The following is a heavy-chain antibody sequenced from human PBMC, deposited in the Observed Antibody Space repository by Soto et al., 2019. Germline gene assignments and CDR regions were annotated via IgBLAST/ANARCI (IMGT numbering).Heavy chain of an antibody. J-gene: IGHJ4*02. CDR3: ARLPDDFLIDY. CDR2: IYYSGST. Sequence: SETLSLTCTVSGGPISSYYWSWIRQPPGKGLEWIGYIYYSGSTNYNPSLKSRVTISVDTSKNQFSLKLSSVTAADTAVYYCARLPDDFLIDYWGQGTLVTVSS. D-gene: IGHD3-3*01. CDR1: GGPISSYY. V-gene: IGHV4-59*08.